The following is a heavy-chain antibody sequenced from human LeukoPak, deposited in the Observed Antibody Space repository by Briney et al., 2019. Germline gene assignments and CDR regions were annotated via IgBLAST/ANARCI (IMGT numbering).Heavy chain of an antibody. Sequence: GGSLRLSCAASGFIFSTYAMNWVRQAPGKGLEWISGVSNSGVSTNYAASVKGRFTISRDNSKNMLYLQMNGLRAEDTAAYYCAKDWNPSPNWFGPWGQGTLVIVSS. D-gene: IGHD1-1*01. CDR1: GFIFSTYA. CDR3: AKDWNPSPNWFGP. J-gene: IGHJ5*02. CDR2: VSNSGVST. V-gene: IGHV3-23*01.